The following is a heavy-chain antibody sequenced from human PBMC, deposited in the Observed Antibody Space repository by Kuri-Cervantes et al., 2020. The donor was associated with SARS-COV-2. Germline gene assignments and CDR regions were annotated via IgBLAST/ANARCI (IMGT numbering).Heavy chain of an antibody. D-gene: IGHD3-16*01. Sequence: GGSLRLSCAASGFTFSSYAMHWVRQAPGKGLEWVAVISYDGSKKYYAESVKGRFTISRDNSKNTMYVQMNSLRAEDTAVYYCARDPYYYGDYPDYWGQGTLVTVSS. CDR1: GFTFSSYA. J-gene: IGHJ4*02. CDR2: ISYDGSKK. V-gene: IGHV3-30*04. CDR3: ARDPYYYGDYPDY.